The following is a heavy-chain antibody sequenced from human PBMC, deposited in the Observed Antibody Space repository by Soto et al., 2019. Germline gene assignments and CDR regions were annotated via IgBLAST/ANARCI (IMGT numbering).Heavy chain of an antibody. CDR3: ARRERAAGTDWWFDP. J-gene: IGHJ5*02. V-gene: IGHV1-18*01. D-gene: IGHD6-13*01. CDR2: ISAYNGNT. CDR1: GYTFTSYG. Sequence: ASVKVSCKASGYTFTSYGISWVRQAPGQGLEWMGWISAYNGNTNYAQKLQGRVTISVDTSKNQFSLKLSSVTAADTAVYYCARRERAAGTDWWFDPWGQGTLVTVSS.